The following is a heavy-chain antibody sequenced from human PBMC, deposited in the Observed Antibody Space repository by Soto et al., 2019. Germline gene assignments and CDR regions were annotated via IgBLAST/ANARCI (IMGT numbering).Heavy chain of an antibody. CDR3: ARDRTGTHYYYYGIDV. D-gene: IGHD1-7*01. Sequence: EVQLVESGGGLVKPGGSLRLSCAASGFTFSSYSMNWVRQAPGKGLEWVSSISSSSSYIYYADSVKGRFTISRDNAKNSLYLQMNSLRAEVTAVYYCARDRTGTHYYYYGIDVWGPGTTVTVSS. J-gene: IGHJ6*02. CDR1: GFTFSSYS. V-gene: IGHV3-21*01. CDR2: ISSSSSYI.